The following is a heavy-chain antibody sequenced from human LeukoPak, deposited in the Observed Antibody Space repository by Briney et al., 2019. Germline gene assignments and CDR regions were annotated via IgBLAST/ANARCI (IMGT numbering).Heavy chain of an antibody. V-gene: IGHV3-23*01. J-gene: IGHJ4*02. CDR1: GFTFSSYA. CDR3: AKEPEDYYGSGSSPYYFDY. Sequence: PGGSLRLSCAASGFTFSSYAMSWVRQAPGQGLEWVSAISGSGGSTYYADSVKGRFTISRDNSKNTLYLQMNSLRAEDTAVYYCAKEPEDYYGSGSSPYYFDYWGQGTLVTVSS. D-gene: IGHD3-10*01. CDR2: ISGSGGST.